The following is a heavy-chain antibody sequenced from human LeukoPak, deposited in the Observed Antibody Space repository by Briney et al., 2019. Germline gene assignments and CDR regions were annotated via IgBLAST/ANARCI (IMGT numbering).Heavy chain of an antibody. V-gene: IGHV4-59*11. CDR1: GGSISSHY. CDR2: IYYSGST. J-gene: IGHJ5*02. D-gene: IGHD2-2*01. CDR3: ARGTVVPALSSWFDP. Sequence: SETLSLTCTVSGGSISSHYWSWIRQPPGKGLEWIGYIYYSGSTNYNPSPKSRVTISVDTSKNQFSLKLSSVTAADTAVYYCARGTVVPALSSWFDPWGQGTLVTVSS.